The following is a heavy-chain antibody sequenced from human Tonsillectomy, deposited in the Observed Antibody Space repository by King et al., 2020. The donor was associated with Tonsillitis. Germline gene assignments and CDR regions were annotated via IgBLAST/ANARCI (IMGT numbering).Heavy chain of an antibody. J-gene: IGHJ4*02. CDR3: ARGYCSSTSCWNYFDY. Sequence: VQLQQWGAGLLKPSETLSLTCAVYGGSFSDNYWSWIRQPPGKGLDGIGEINHSGSTNYNPSLKSRVTISIDTSKNQFSLTLSSVTAADTAVYYFARGYCSSTSCWNYFDYWGQGTLVTVSS. CDR1: GGSFSDNY. D-gene: IGHD2-2*01. V-gene: IGHV4-34*01. CDR2: INHSGST.